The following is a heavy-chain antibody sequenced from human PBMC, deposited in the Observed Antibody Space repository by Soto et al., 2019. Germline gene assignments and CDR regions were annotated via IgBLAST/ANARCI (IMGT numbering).Heavy chain of an antibody. D-gene: IGHD5-12*01. CDR2: IYYSGST. J-gene: IGHJ4*02. CDR3: AYNSGYEELGFDY. Sequence: PSETLSLTCTVSGGSISSYYGSWIRQPPGKGLEWIGYIYYSGSTNYNPSLKSRVTISVDTSKNQFSLKLSSVTAADTAVYYCAYNSGYEELGFDYWGQGTLVTVSS. V-gene: IGHV4-59*01. CDR1: GGSISSYY.